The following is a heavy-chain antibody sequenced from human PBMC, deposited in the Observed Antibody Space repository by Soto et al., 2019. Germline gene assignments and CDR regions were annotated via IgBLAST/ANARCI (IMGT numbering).Heavy chain of an antibody. J-gene: IGHJ5*02. CDR1: GGSISSSSYY. V-gene: IGHV4-39*01. CDR3: ARRAEYCSGGSCYSEGVGLFDP. D-gene: IGHD2-15*01. Sequence: PSETLSLTCTVSGGSISSSSYYWGRIRQPPGKGLEWIGSIYYSGSTYYNPSLKSRVTISVDTSKNQFSLKLSSVTAADTAVYYCARRAEYCSGGSCYSEGVGLFDPWGQGTLVTVSS. CDR2: IYYSGST.